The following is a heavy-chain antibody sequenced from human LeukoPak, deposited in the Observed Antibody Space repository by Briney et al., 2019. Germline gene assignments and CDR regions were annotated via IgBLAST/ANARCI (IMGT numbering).Heavy chain of an antibody. CDR1: GFSFRDYW. CDR2: IEPDGSGK. D-gene: IGHD6-6*01. V-gene: IGHV3-7*01. Sequence: GGSLRLSCAASGFSFRDYWMSWVRQAPGKGLEWVADIEPDGSGKTYVDSVKGRFTISRDNAQQSLYLQMDTLTAEDTAVYYCARGGSIAARPRWFDPWGQGTLVTVSS. CDR3: ARGGSIAARPRWFDP. J-gene: IGHJ5*02.